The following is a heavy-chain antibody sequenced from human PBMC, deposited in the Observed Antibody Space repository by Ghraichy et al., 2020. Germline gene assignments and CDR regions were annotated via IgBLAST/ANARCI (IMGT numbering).Heavy chain of an antibody. J-gene: IGHJ4*02. CDR2: VRNRANSYTT. D-gene: IGHD3-10*01. CDR1: GFSFRDHY. Sequence: GALRLSCAASGFSFRDHYMDWVRQAPGKGLEWVGRVRNRANSYTTEYATSVKGRFTISRDDSKNSLYLQMNSLKTEDTAVYYCTRPSGSYYYFDYWGQGTLVTVSS. CDR3: TRPSGSYYYFDY. V-gene: IGHV3-72*01.